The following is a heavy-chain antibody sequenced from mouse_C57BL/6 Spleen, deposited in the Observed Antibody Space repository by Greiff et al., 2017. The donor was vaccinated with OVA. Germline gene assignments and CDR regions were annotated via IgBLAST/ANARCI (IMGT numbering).Heavy chain of an antibody. CDR2: IYPGDGDT. V-gene: IGHV1-82*01. J-gene: IGHJ1*03. Sequence: QVQLQQSGPELVKPGASVKISCKASGYAFSSSWMNWVKQRPGKGLEWIGRIYPGDGDTNYNGKFKGKATLTADKSSSTAYMQLSSLTSEDSAVYFCARGGLDFDVWGTGTTVTVSS. D-gene: IGHD6-1*01. CDR1: GYAFSSSW. CDR3: ARGGLDFDV.